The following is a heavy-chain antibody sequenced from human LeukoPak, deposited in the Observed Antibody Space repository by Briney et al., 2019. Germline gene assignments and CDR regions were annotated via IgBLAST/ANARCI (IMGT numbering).Heavy chain of an antibody. CDR1: GFPFSSYV. V-gene: IGHV3-33*01. CDR3: AGDFTNIRGGGYFDN. J-gene: IGHJ4*02. D-gene: IGHD2-15*01. Sequence: PGGSLRLSCAASGFPFSSYVMHWLRQAPGKGLEWVAVIWFDGGKIYYADSVKGRFTISRDNSKNTLYLQMNSLRAEDTAVYHCAGDFTNIRGGGYFDNWGQGTLVTVSS. CDR2: IWFDGGKI.